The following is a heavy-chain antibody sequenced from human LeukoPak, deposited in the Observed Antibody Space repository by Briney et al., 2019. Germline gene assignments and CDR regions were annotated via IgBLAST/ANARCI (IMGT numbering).Heavy chain of an antibody. CDR3: ARDSYYGSASSHLDY. CDR1: GDSISNHY. V-gene: IGHV4-59*11. J-gene: IGHJ4*02. Sequence: SETLSLTCTVPGDSISNHYWSWIRQSPGMGLEWIGYISYNGSTSYNPSLRSRVTISGDTSKNHFSLKLSSVTAADTALYYCARDSYYGSASSHLDYWGQGTLVTVSS. CDR2: ISYNGST. D-gene: IGHD3-10*01.